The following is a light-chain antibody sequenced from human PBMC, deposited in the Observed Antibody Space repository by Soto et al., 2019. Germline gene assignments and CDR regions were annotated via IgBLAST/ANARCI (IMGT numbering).Light chain of an antibody. V-gene: IGLV2-14*01. CDR1: SSDVGSYKY. CDR2: DVS. J-gene: IGLJ1*01. CDR3: ISYASSRTYV. Sequence: QSVLTQPAYVSGSPGQSITISCSGTSSDVGSYKYVSWYQQHPGKAPKLMIYDVSDRPSGVSNRFSGSKSGNTASLTISGLQAEDEADYYCISYASSRTYVFGTGTKVTVL.